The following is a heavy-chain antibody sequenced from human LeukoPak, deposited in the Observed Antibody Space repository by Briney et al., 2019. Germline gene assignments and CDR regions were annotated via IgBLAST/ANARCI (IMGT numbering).Heavy chain of an antibody. CDR1: GFTFSNYG. J-gene: IGHJ4*02. CDR2: ISYDGNDK. Sequence: GGSLRLSCAASGFTFSNYGMYWVRQAPGKGLEWVAIISYDGNDKYYADSVKGRFTISRDNSRNTLYLQMSGLKPGDTAVYYCAKDLRGYSSGWPADCWGQGVWVTVSS. V-gene: IGHV3-30*18. D-gene: IGHD6-19*01. CDR3: AKDLRGYSSGWPADC.